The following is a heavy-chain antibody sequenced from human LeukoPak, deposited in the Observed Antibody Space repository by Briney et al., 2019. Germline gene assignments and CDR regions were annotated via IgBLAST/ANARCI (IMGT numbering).Heavy chain of an antibody. CDR1: GFTFSSYA. J-gene: IGHJ4*02. D-gene: IGHD3-22*01. CDR2: ISGSGGST. Sequence: SGGSLRLSCAASGFTFSSYAMSWVRQAPGKGLEWVSAISGSGGSTYYADSVKGRFTISRDNSKNTLYLQMNSLRAEDTAVYYCAKAYYYDSSGQSGSDYWGQGTLVTVSS. V-gene: IGHV3-23*01. CDR3: AKAYYYDSSGQSGSDY.